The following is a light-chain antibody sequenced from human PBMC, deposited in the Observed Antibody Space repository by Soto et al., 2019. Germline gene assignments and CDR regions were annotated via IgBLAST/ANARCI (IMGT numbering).Light chain of an antibody. V-gene: IGLV2-14*03. Sequence: QSALTQPASVSGSPGQSVTISCTGTSSDIGGYNYVSWYQQHPGKAPKLMIYDVNNRPPGVSNRFSGSKSVNTASLTISGLQTEDEADYYCSSYTDNSILEVVFGGGTKLTVL. CDR2: DVN. CDR1: SSDIGGYNY. CDR3: SSYTDNSILEVV. J-gene: IGLJ2*01.